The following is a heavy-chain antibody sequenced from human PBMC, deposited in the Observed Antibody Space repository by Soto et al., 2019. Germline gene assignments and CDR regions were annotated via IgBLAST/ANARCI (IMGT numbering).Heavy chain of an antibody. CDR1: GFNFDDYA. V-gene: IGHV3-9*01. Sequence: EVQLVESGGGLVQPGRSLRLSCAASGFNFDDYAMHWVRQVPGKGLEWVSGINWNSGSIEYADSVKGRFTISRDNAKNSLYLQMNSLRAEDTALYYCSKDFYSTINPRGGYFQHSGQGTLVTVSS. CDR3: SKDFYSTINPRGGYFQH. CDR2: INWNSGSI. J-gene: IGHJ1*01. D-gene: IGHD6-13*01.